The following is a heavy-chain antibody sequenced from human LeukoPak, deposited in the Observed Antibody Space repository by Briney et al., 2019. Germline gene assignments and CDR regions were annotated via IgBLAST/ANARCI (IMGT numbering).Heavy chain of an antibody. J-gene: IGHJ4*02. CDR2: ISPGGPT. CDR3: AKDGAWLRFDD. Sequence: PGGTLRLSCAGSGFPFSSQGMNWVRQAPGKGLEWVSGISPGGPTYYADSVKGRFSISRDDSKNTFYLQMINLRAEDTAVYYCAKDGAWLRFDDWGQGILVTVSS. CDR1: GFPFSSQG. D-gene: IGHD5-12*01. V-gene: IGHV3-23*01.